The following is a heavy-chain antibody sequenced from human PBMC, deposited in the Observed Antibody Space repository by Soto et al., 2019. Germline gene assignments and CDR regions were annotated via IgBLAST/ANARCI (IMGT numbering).Heavy chain of an antibody. CDR1: GVSINSDDW. CDR3: ARRPGGLKSNILSPYY. Sequence: QVQLQESGPGLVEPSGTLSLTCDVSGVSINSDDWWAWVRQPPGKGLEWIGEIFYSGSYKYNPSLKTRVSISADKSKNQFSLKLHSVTAADTAVYYCARRPGGLKSNILSPYYWGQGTLVTVSS. J-gene: IGHJ4*02. V-gene: IGHV4-4*02. D-gene: IGHD3-9*01. CDR2: IFYSGSY.